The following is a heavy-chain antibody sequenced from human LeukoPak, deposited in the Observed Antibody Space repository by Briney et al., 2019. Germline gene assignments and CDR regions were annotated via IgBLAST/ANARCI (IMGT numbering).Heavy chain of an antibody. D-gene: IGHD2-8*01. Sequence: SETLSLTCTVSGGSISSSSYYWGWIRQPPGKGLEWIGSIYYSGSTYCNPSLKSRVTISVDTSKNQFSLKLSSVTAADTAVYYCARQGCTNGVCYVADYWGQGTLVTVSS. CDR3: ARQGCTNGVCYVADY. V-gene: IGHV4-39*01. CDR2: IYYSGST. J-gene: IGHJ4*02. CDR1: GGSISSSSYY.